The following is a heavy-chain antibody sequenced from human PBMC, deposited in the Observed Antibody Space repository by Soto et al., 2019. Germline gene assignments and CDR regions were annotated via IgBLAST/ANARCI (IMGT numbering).Heavy chain of an antibody. CDR1: GGTFSSYA. CDR2: SIPIFGTA. V-gene: IGHV1-69*12. J-gene: IGHJ6*02. D-gene: IGHD1-26*01. Sequence: QVQLVQSGAEVKKPGSSVKVSCKASGGTFSSYAISWVRQAPGQGLEWMGGSIPIFGTAAYAQKFQGRVTITADESTSTAYMELSSLRSEDTAVYYCASHSGSSPEGRYYYGMDVWGQGTTVTVSS. CDR3: ASHSGSSPEGRYYYGMDV.